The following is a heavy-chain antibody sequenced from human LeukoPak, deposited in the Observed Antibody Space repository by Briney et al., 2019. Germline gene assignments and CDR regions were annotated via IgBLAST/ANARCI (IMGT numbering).Heavy chain of an antibody. J-gene: IGHJ3*02. CDR1: EFTFSTYW. CDR3: ARDQPGAFDI. CDR2: IKQDGSEK. V-gene: IGHV3-7*01. D-gene: IGHD1-14*01. Sequence: PGGSLRLSCAASEFTFSTYWMSWVRQAPGKGLEWVANIKQDGSEKYYVDSVKGRFTISRDNAKNSLYLQMNSLRAEDTAVYYCARDQPGAFDIWGQGTMVTVSS.